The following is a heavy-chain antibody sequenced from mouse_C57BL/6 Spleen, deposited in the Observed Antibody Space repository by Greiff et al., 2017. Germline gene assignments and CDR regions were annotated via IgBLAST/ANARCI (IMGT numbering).Heavy chain of an antibody. J-gene: IGHJ4*01. Sequence: QVQLQQPGTELVKPGASVKLSCKASGYTFTSYWMHWVKQRPGQGLEWIGNINPSNGGTNYNEKFKSKATLTVDKSASTAYMQLSSLTSEDSAVYYWARSSVYYGSMDYWGQGTSVTVSS. CDR3: ARSSVYYGSMDY. CDR2: INPSNGGT. CDR1: GYTFTSYW. D-gene: IGHD2-2*01. V-gene: IGHV1-53*01.